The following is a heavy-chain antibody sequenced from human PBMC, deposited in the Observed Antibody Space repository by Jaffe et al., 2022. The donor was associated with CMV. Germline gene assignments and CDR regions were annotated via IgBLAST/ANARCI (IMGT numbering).Heavy chain of an antibody. Sequence: QVQLVQSGAEVKKPGASVKVSCKVSGYTLTELSMHWVRQAPGKGLEWMGGFDPEDGETIYAQKFQGRVTMTEDTSTDTAYMELSSLRSEDTAVYYCATDLKNSELLWFGGVTWGQGTLVTVSS. CDR3: ATDLKNSELLWFGGVT. D-gene: IGHD3-10*01. CDR1: GYTLTELS. CDR2: FDPEDGET. V-gene: IGHV1-24*01. J-gene: IGHJ4*02.